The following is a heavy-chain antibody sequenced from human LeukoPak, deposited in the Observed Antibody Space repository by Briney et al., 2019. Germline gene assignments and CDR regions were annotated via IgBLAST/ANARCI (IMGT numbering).Heavy chain of an antibody. CDR1: GGSISPYY. J-gene: IGHJ4*02. Sequence: PSETLSLTCTVSGGSISPYYWSWIRQPPGKELEWIGYIFYSGNTNYNPSLESRVTLSVDTSKDQFSLKLTSVTAADTAVYYCARHGPYFEILTGYFDSWGQGTLVTVSS. CDR2: IFYSGNT. D-gene: IGHD3-9*01. V-gene: IGHV4-59*08. CDR3: ARHGPYFEILTGYFDS.